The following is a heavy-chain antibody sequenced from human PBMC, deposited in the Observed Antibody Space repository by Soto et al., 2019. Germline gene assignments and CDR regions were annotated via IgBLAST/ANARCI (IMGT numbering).Heavy chain of an antibody. Sequence: QVQLVESGGGVVQSGRSLRLSCAASGFTFSSYGMHWVRQAPGKGLEWVAVIWYDGSNKYYTDSVKGRFTISRDNSRNTLYLQMNSLSAEDTAVYYCARGLITSTHRGIDYWGQGTLVTVSS. CDR1: GFTFSSYG. J-gene: IGHJ4*02. D-gene: IGHD3-16*01. V-gene: IGHV3-33*01. CDR2: IWYDGSNK. CDR3: ARGLITSTHRGIDY.